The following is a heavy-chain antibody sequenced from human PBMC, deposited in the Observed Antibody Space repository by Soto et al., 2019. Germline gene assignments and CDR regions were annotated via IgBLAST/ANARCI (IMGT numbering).Heavy chain of an antibody. J-gene: IGHJ6*02. D-gene: IGHD2-15*01. V-gene: IGHV1-69*13. CDR1: GGTFSSYA. CDR2: IIPIFGTA. CDR3: ARDQRGNVYTVVRKMYYYYGMDV. Sequence: ASVKVSCKASGGTFSSYAISWVRQAPGQGLEWMGGIIPIFGTANYAQKFQGRVTITADESTSTAYMELSSLRSEDTAVYYCARDQRGNVYTVVRKMYYYYGMDVWGQGTTVTVSS.